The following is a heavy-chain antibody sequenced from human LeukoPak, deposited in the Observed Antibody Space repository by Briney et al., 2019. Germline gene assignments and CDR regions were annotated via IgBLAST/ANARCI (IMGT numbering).Heavy chain of an antibody. CDR1: AGSICNSY. Sequence: SETLSLTCAVSAGSICNSYCSWARQPPGKGLQFIGYISTGGDINYNPSLRSRATMSINPSNNQLSLTLISVTTADTAVYFCVRGPGRGYDLEPWGQGSLVTVSS. V-gene: IGHV4-4*08. J-gene: IGHJ5*02. CDR2: ISTGGDI. D-gene: IGHD3-22*01. CDR3: VRGPGRGYDLEP.